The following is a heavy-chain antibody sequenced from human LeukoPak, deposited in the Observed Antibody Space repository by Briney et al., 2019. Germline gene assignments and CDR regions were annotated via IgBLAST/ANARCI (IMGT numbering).Heavy chain of an antibody. CDR3: ARLSDDSSSSRGFDY. J-gene: IGHJ4*02. CDR2: FYYSGTT. D-gene: IGHD2-2*01. V-gene: IGHV4-39*07. Sequence: PSETLSLTCTVSGGPISRNSYYWGWIRQSPGKGLEWVTIFYYSGTTFKNPSLKSRVTISVDPSQNQFSLNLKSVTAADTAVYYCARLSDDSSSSRGFDYWGQGTLVTVSS. CDR1: GGPISRNSYY.